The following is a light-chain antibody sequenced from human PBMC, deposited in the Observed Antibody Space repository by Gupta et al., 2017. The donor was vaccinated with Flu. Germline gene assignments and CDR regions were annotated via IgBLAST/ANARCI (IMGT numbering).Light chain of an antibody. CDR3: QQTDSTPNT. CDR1: QTISRY. V-gene: IGKV1-39*01. Sequence: IQMTQSPSSLSASVGDRVTITCRASQTISRYLHWFQQQPGKAPKVLIFAASSLQSGVPSRFSGGGSGTDFTLTISTLQPEDSAIYFCQQTDSTPNTFGPGTKLEIK. J-gene: IGKJ2*01. CDR2: AAS.